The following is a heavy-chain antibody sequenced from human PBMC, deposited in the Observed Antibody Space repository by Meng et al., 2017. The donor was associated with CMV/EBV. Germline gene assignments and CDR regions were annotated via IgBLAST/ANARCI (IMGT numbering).Heavy chain of an antibody. CDR3: AGFIAARPWAYGSFDY. Sequence: SETLSLTCTVSGGSISSSSYYWGWIRQPPGKGLEWIGSIYYSGSTYYNPSLKSRVTISVDTSKNQFSLKLSPVTAADTAVYYCAGFIAARPWAYGSFDYWGQGTLVTVSS. D-gene: IGHD6-6*01. V-gene: IGHV4-39*01. CDR1: GGSISSSSYY. CDR2: IYYSGST. J-gene: IGHJ4*02.